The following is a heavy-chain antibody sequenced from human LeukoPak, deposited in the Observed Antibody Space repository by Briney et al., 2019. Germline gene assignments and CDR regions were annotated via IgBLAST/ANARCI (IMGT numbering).Heavy chain of an antibody. Sequence: ASVKVSCKASGYTFSDYYMHWVRQAPGQGLEWMGWINPNSGGTNYAQKFQGRVTMTRDTSISTAYMELSRLRFDDTAVYYCARGWWLSAYFDYWGQGTLVTVSS. J-gene: IGHJ4*02. CDR3: ARGWWLSAYFDY. D-gene: IGHD3-22*01. CDR1: GYTFSDYY. CDR2: INPNSGGT. V-gene: IGHV1-2*02.